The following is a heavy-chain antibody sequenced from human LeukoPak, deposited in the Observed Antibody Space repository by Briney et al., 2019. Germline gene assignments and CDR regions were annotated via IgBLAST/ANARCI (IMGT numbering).Heavy chain of an antibody. Sequence: GGSLRLSCAASGFTFSSYAMHWVRQAPGKGLEWVAVISYDGSNKYYADSVKGRFTISRDNSRNTLHLQMNSLRAEDTAVYYCARGGSDILTQHDYWGQGTLVTVSS. CDR2: ISYDGSNK. J-gene: IGHJ4*02. D-gene: IGHD3-9*01. CDR3: ARGGSDILTQHDY. V-gene: IGHV3-30*03. CDR1: GFTFSSYA.